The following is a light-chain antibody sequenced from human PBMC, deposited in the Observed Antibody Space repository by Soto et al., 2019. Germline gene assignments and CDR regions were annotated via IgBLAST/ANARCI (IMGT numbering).Light chain of an antibody. Sequence: EIVLTQSPGTLSLSPGERATLSCRASQSVSSSYLAWYQQKPGQAPRLLIYGASSRAIGVPDRFSGSGSGTDVTLTISRLEREDFAVYYCQQYGSPCTFGQGTKLEIK. CDR3: QQYGSPCT. CDR2: GAS. V-gene: IGKV3-20*01. J-gene: IGKJ2*02. CDR1: QSVSSSY.